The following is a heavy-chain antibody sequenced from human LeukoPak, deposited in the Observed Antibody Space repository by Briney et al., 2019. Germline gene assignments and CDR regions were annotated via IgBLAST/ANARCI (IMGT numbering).Heavy chain of an antibody. CDR1: GGSISSGSYY. Sequence: PSQTLSLTCTVSGGSISSGSYYWSCIRQPAGKGLEWIGRIYTSGSTNYNPSLKSRVTISVDTSKNQFSLKLSSVTAADTAVYYCARDMYSGGSHYYYYYMDVWGKGTTVTISS. V-gene: IGHV4-61*02. CDR2: IYTSGST. D-gene: IGHD2-15*01. J-gene: IGHJ6*03. CDR3: ARDMYSGGSHYYYYYMDV.